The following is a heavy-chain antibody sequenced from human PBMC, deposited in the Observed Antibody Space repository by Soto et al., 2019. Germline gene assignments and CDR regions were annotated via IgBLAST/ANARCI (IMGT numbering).Heavy chain of an antibody. Sequence: GGSLRLSCAASGFTFSSYGMHWVRQAPGKGLEWVAVISYDGSNKYYADSVKGRFTISRDNSKNTLYLQMNSLRAEDTAVYYCAKDARDYDFWSGYYPPYYYYYGMDVWGQGTAVTVSS. J-gene: IGHJ6*02. CDR3: AKDARDYDFWSGYYPPYYYYYGMDV. V-gene: IGHV3-30*18. CDR1: GFTFSSYG. D-gene: IGHD3-3*01. CDR2: ISYDGSNK.